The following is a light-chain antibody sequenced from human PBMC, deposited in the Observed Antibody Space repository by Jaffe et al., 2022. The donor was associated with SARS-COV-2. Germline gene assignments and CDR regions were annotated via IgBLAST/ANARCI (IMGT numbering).Light chain of an antibody. Sequence: SHELSQPPSLSVSPGQTASITCSGGELENRYACWYQQKPGQSPVLVIYRDNKRPSGIPERFSGSNSGHTATLTISGTQATDEADYHCQAWDSTTAPVFGTGTKVTVL. J-gene: IGLJ1*01. CDR3: QAWDSTTAPV. CDR2: RDN. V-gene: IGLV3-1*01. CDR1: ELENRY.